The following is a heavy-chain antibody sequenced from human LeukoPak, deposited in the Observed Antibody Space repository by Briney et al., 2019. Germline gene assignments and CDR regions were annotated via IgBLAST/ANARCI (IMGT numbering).Heavy chain of an antibody. CDR3: ARVTSYDFWSGYYMVPTGLDY. V-gene: IGHV4-39*07. CDR1: GGSISTSSYY. D-gene: IGHD3-3*01. CDR2: IYYSGST. Sequence: PSETLSLTCTVSGGSISTSSYYWGWDRQPPGKGLEWIGNIYYSGSTYYNPSLKSRVTISVDTSKNQFSLKLSSVTAADTAVYYCARVTSYDFWSGYYMVPTGLDYWGQGTLVTVSS. J-gene: IGHJ4*02.